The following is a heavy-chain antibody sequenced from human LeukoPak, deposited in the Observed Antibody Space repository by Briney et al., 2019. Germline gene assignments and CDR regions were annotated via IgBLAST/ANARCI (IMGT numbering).Heavy chain of an antibody. D-gene: IGHD2-2*01. J-gene: IGHJ6*03. CDR3: ARDSRRYCSSTSCYYYYYYMDV. Sequence: PGGSLRLSCAASGFTFSSYWMSWVRQAPGKGLEWVANIKQDGSEKYYVDSVKGRFTISRDNAKNSLYLQMNSLRAEDTAVYYCARDSRRYCSSTSCYYYYYYMDVWGKGTTVTISS. CDR1: GFTFSSYW. V-gene: IGHV3-7*01. CDR2: IKQDGSEK.